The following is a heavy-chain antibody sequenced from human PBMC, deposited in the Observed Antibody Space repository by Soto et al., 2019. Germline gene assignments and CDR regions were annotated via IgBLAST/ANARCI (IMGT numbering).Heavy chain of an antibody. D-gene: IGHD3-22*01. V-gene: IGHV4-39*01. CDR2: IYYSGST. Sequence: SETLSLTCTVSGGSLSSSSYYWGWIRQPPGKGLEWIGNIYYSGSTYYNPSLKSRVTISVDTSKNQFSLKLSSVTAADTAVYYCMLGSGWKDFDYWGQGTLVTVSS. CDR1: GGSLSSSSYY. CDR3: MLGSGWKDFDY. J-gene: IGHJ4*02.